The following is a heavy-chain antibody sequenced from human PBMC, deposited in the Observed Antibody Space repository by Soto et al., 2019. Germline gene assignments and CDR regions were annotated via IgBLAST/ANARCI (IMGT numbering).Heavy chain of an antibody. CDR3: PRDLQHAAHMVRSALAAPFSCFDR. CDR1: GGTFSSYP. Sequence: GSPVKASCKAPGGTFSSYPISWVRQAPGQGLEWMGGIIPIFGTANYAQKFQGRVTITADKSTSTAYMELSSLRSENTAVYSCPRDLQHAAHMVRSALAAPFSCFDRCRQGPRVAACS. CDR2: IIPIFGTA. D-gene: IGHD3-10*01. J-gene: IGHJ5*02. V-gene: IGHV1-69*06.